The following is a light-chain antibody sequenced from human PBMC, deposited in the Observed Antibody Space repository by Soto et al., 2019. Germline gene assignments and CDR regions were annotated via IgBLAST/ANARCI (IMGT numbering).Light chain of an antibody. V-gene: IGLV2-14*01. CDR1: SSDVGVYNY. CDR3: SSYTSSCTLYV. J-gene: IGLJ1*01. CDR2: EVS. Sequence: QSALTQPASVSGSPGQSITISCTGTSSDVGVYNYVSWYQQHPGKAPKLMIYEVSNRPSGVSNRFSGSKSGNTASLTISGLQAEDEADYYCSSYTSSCTLYVFGTGTKLTVL.